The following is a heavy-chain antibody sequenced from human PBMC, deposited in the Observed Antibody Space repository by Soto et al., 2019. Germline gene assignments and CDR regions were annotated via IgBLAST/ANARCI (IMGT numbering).Heavy chain of an antibody. V-gene: IGHV1-69*13. J-gene: IGHJ5*02. CDR3: ARDRDTYSNGFDP. CDR2: IIPIFGTA. D-gene: IGHD4-4*01. Sequence: SVKVSCKASGGTFSSXAISWVRQAPGQVLEWMGVIIPIFGTASYAQKFQGRVTITADESTSTAYMELSSLRSEDTAVYYCARDRDTYSNGFDPGGQGTLVNVSS. CDR1: GGTFSSXA.